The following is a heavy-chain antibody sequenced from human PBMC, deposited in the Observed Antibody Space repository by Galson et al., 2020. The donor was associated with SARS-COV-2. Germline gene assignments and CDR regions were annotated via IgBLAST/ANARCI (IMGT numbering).Heavy chain of an antibody. CDR1: GFTFSDYW. J-gene: IGHJ4*01. V-gene: IGHV3-74*01. CDR2: INTDGSGT. D-gene: IGHD6-13*01. Sequence: GESLKISCAASGFTFSDYWMHWVRQVPGERPVWVSRINTDGSGTSYADSVEGRFTISRDNAKNTLFLQMNSLRAEDTAVYYCARDRPSGWFTDYWGHGTLVTVSS. CDR3: ARDRPSGWFTDY.